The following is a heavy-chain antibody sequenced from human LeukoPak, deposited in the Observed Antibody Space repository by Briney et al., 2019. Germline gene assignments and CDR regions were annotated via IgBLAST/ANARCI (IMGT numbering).Heavy chain of an antibody. D-gene: IGHD3-22*01. CDR3: ARDLYQTGAYYDSSALYYFDY. V-gene: IGHV4-39*07. CDR1: GGSISNNNYY. J-gene: IGHJ4*02. CDR2: IYYSGST. Sequence: SETLSLTCTVSGGSISNNNYYWGWIRQPPGKGLEWIGSIYYSGSTNYNPSLKSRVTISVDTSKNQFSLKLSSVTAADTAVYYCARDLYQTGAYYDSSALYYFDYWGQGTLVTVSS.